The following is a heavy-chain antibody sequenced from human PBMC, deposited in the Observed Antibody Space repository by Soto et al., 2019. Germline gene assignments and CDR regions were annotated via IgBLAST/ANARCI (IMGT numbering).Heavy chain of an antibody. CDR2: ISYDGSNK. D-gene: IGHD6-19*01. J-gene: IGHJ4*02. Sequence: QVQLVESGGGVVQPGRSLRLSCAASGFTFSSYGMHWVRQAPGKGLEWVAVISYDGSNKYYADSVKGRFTISRDNSKNTLYLQMNSLRAEDTAVYHCAKGPTEAVADYWGQGTLVTVSS. CDR1: GFTFSSYG. CDR3: AKGPTEAVADY. V-gene: IGHV3-30*18.